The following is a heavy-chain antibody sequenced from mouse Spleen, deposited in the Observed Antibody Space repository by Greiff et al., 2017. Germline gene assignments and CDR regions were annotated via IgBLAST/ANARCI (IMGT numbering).Heavy chain of an antibody. CDR3: SRLYCNYFDY. D-gene: IGHD5-1-1*01. V-gene: IGHV1-85*01. Sequence: QVQLKQSGPELLKPGASVKLSCKASGYTFTSYDINWVKQRPGQGLEWIGGIYPRDGSTKYNEKFKGKATLTVDTSSSPAYMELHSLTSEASAVYIRSRLYCNYFDYWGQGTTLTVSS. CDR2: IYPRDGST. J-gene: IGHJ2*01. CDR1: GYTFTSYD.